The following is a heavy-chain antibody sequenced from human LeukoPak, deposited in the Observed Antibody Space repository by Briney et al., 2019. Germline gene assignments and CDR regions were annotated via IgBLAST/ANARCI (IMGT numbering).Heavy chain of an antibody. CDR3: ARRDIAAAGTDS. Sequence: SETLSLTCTVSGGSISSSSYYWGWIRQPPGKGLEWIGSIYYSGSTYYNPSLKSRVTISVDTSKNQFSLKLSSVTAADTAVYYCARRDIAAAGTDSWGQGTLVTVSS. CDR2: IYYSGST. D-gene: IGHD6-13*01. V-gene: IGHV4-39*01. CDR1: GGSISSSSYY. J-gene: IGHJ4*02.